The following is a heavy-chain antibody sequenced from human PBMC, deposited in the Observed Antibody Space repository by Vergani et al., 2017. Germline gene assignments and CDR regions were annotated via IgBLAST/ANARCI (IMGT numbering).Heavy chain of an antibody. Sequence: QVQLVQSGAEVKKPGSSVKVSCKASGGTFSSYAISWVRQAPGQGLEWMGGIIPIFGTANYAQKFQGRVTITAAESTGKAYMGMSSLRSGDAAVYYCAGDRNRMGIVGAKNWFDPWGQGTLVTVSS. CDR3: AGDRNRMGIVGAKNWFDP. D-gene: IGHD1-26*01. V-gene: IGHV1-69*01. J-gene: IGHJ5*02. CDR1: GGTFSSYA. CDR2: IIPIFGTA.